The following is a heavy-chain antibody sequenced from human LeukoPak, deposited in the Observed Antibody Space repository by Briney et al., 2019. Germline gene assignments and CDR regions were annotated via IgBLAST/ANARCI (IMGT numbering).Heavy chain of an antibody. CDR1: GYTFISYG. V-gene: IGHV1-18*01. J-gene: IGHJ4*02. Sequence: ASVKVSCKASGYTFISYGITWVRQAQGQGLERLGWISAYNGNIDYAQKLQGRVTLTTDTSTSTAYMEVRSLRSDDTAVYYCASMSGYYPSYYFDYWGQGTLVTVSS. D-gene: IGHD3-3*01. CDR2: ISAYNGNI. CDR3: ASMSGYYPSYYFDY.